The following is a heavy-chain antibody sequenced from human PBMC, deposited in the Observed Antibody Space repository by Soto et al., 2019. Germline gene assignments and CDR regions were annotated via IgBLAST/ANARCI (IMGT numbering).Heavy chain of an antibody. CDR3: ARANYYDSSGYYSPYGMDV. CDR1: GFTFSSYI. J-gene: IGHJ6*02. CDR2: ISSSSSTI. V-gene: IGHV3-48*02. D-gene: IGHD3-22*01. Sequence: GGSLRLSCAASGFTFSSYIMNWVRQAPGKGLEWVSYISSSSSTIYYADSVKGRFTISRDNAKNSLYPQMNSLRDEDTAVYYCARANYYDSSGYYSPYGMDVWGQGTTVTVSS.